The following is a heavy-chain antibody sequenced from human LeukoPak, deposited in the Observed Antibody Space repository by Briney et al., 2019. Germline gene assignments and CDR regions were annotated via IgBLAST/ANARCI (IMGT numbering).Heavy chain of an antibody. CDR3: AKDAGVDIVVAPAHGMDV. V-gene: IGHV3-23*01. J-gene: IGHJ6*02. D-gene: IGHD2-2*01. Sequence: GGSLRLSCTASGFTFSNFAMNWVRQAPGKGLEWVSGISGSGGSTYYADSVKGRFTISRGYSKNTLYLQMNSLRAEDTAVYYCAKDAGVDIVVAPAHGMDVWGQGTTVTVSS. CDR2: ISGSGGST. CDR1: GFTFSNFA.